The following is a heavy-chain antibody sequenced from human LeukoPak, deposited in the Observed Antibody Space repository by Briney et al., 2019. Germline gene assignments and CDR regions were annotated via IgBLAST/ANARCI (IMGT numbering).Heavy chain of an antibody. J-gene: IGHJ4*02. CDR3: ARVYYYDSSGYWVYYFDY. CDR1: GGSISSYY. Sequence: SETLSLTGTVSGGSISSYYWSWVRQPPGKGLEWIGYIYYSGSTNYNPSLKSRVTISVDTSKNQFSLKLSSVTAADTAVYYCARVYYYDSSGYWVYYFDYWGQGTLVTVSS. CDR2: IYYSGST. V-gene: IGHV4-59*01. D-gene: IGHD3-22*01.